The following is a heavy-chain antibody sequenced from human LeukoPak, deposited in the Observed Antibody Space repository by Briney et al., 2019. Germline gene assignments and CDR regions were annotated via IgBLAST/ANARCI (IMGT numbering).Heavy chain of an antibody. CDR2: IIPIFGTA. D-gene: IGHD4-23*01. J-gene: IGHJ4*02. V-gene: IGHV1-69*06. CDR3: ERDHNRDYGGYFDY. Sequence: SVKVSCKASGGTFSSYAISWVRQAPGQGLEWMGGIIPIFGTANYAQKFQGRVTITADKSTSTAYMELSSLRSEDTAVYYCERDHNRDYGGYFDYWGQGTLVTVSS. CDR1: GGTFSSYA.